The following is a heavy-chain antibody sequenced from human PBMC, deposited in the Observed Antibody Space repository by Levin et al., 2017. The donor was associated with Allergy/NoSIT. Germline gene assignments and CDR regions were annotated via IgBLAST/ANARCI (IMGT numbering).Heavy chain of an antibody. Sequence: GGSLRLSCAASGFTFDDYAMHWVRQAPGKGLEWVSGISWNSGSIGYADSVKGRFTISRDNAKNSLYLQMNSLRAEDTALYYCAKDIFSGRSGWYYFDYWGQGTLVTVSS. CDR3: AKDIFSGRSGWYYFDY. CDR2: ISWNSGSI. V-gene: IGHV3-9*01. J-gene: IGHJ4*02. D-gene: IGHD6-19*01. CDR1: GFTFDDYA.